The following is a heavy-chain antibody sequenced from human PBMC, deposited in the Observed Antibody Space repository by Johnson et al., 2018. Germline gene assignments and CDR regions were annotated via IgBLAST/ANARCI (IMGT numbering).Heavy chain of an antibody. D-gene: IGHD2-2*01. CDR1: GFTFSSYG. CDR3: AKERVVPAAIDEDYYYYYYGMDV. Sequence: QVQLVESGGGVVQPRRSLRLSCAASGFTFSSYGMHWVRQAPGKGLEWVAVISYDGSNKYYADSVKGRFTISRDNSKNTLYLQMNSLRAEDTAVYYCAKERVVPAAIDEDYYYYYYGMDVWGQGTTVTVSS. V-gene: IGHV3-30*18. J-gene: IGHJ6*02. CDR2: ISYDGSNK.